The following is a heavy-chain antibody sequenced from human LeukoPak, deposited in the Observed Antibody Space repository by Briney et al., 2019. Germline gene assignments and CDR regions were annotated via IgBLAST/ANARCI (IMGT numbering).Heavy chain of an antibody. Sequence: SETLSLTCTVPGGSISSYYWSWIRQPAGKGLEWIGRIYTSGSTNYSPSLKSRVTMSVDTSKNQFSLKLSSVTAADTAVYYCARDSHYYGSGSYYKSFDYWGQGTLVTVSS. V-gene: IGHV4-4*07. CDR1: GGSISSYY. D-gene: IGHD3-10*01. CDR3: ARDSHYYGSGSYYKSFDY. J-gene: IGHJ4*02. CDR2: IYTSGST.